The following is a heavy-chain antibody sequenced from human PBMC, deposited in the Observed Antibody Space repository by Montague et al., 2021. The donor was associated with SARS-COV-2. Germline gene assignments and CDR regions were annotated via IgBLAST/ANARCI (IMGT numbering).Heavy chain of an antibody. CDR2: IYYSGTT. D-gene: IGHD3-3*01. CDR1: GGSISSYF. CDR3: ARVVRYYDFWSGYTEYYYYGMDV. Sequence: SETLSLTCTVSGGSISSYFWSWIRQPPGKGLEWIGSIYYSGTTNCSPSLKSRVTISVDTSKNQFSLKLSSVTAADTAVYYCARVVRYYDFWSGYTEYYYYGMDVWGQGTTVTVSS. J-gene: IGHJ6*02. V-gene: IGHV4-59*01.